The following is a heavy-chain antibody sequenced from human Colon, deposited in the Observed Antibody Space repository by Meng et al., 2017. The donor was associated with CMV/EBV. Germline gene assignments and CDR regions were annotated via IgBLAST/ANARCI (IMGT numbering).Heavy chain of an antibody. CDR3: AATLGYSSSWRNWFDP. CDR2: IQSDGGEK. V-gene: IGHV3-30*02. Sequence: GESLKISCAASGFTFSTFAMHWVRQAPGKGLEWVAFIQSDGGEKHYGDSVKGRFTISKDNSKNTLYLQMNSLRAEDTAVYYCAATLGYSSSWRNWFDPWGQGTLVTVSS. D-gene: IGHD6-13*01. CDR1: GFTFSTFA. J-gene: IGHJ5*02.